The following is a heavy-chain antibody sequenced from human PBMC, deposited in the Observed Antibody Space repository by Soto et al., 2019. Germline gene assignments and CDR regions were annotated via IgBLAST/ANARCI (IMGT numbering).Heavy chain of an antibody. CDR3: ARDLRGVAYGSGSYWGNLFDP. D-gene: IGHD3-10*01. CDR2: IYYSGST. V-gene: IGHV4-30-4*01. J-gene: IGHJ5*02. CDR1: GGSISSGDYY. Sequence: QVQLQESGPGLVKPSQTLSLTCTVSGGSISSGDYYWSWIRQPPGKGLEWIGYIYYSGSTYYNPSLKSRVTISVDTSKNQFSLKLSSVTAADTAVYYCARDLRGVAYGSGSYWGNLFDPWGQGTLVTVSS.